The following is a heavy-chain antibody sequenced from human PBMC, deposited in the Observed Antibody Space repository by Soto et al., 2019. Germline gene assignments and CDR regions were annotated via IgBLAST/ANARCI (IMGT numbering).Heavy chain of an antibody. J-gene: IGHJ6*02. CDR3: ARDSCGLAVPDYHYYALDV. CDR2: ISVYSGST. CDR1: GYTFTSYG. D-gene: IGHD6-19*01. Sequence: QVQLVQSGAEVKKPGASVRVSCEASGYTFTSYGISWVRQAPGQGLEWMGWISVYSGSTNYAQKLQGRVTMTTERSTRAVYMELRSLRSDDTAVYYCARDSCGLAVPDYHYYALDVWGQGTTVTLS. V-gene: IGHV1-18*04.